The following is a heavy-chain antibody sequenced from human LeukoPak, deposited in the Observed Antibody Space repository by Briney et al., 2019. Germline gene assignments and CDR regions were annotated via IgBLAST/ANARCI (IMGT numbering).Heavy chain of an antibody. J-gene: IGHJ4*02. CDR1: GGSISNSSYY. Sequence: PSETLSLTCTVSGGSISNSSYYWVWIRQPPGKGLECIGAIYYTGNTYYNPSLKSRVSISVDTSNNHFSLTLSSVTAADTAVYYCARVRYNWNRDFDYWGQGTLVTVSS. CDR3: ARVRYNWNRDFDY. V-gene: IGHV4-39*07. CDR2: IYYTGNT. D-gene: IGHD1-20*01.